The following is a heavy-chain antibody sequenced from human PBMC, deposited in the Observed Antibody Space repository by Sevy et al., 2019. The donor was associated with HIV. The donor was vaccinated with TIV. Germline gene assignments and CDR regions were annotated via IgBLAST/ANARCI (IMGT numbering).Heavy chain of an antibody. CDR2: ITRDGSGT. J-gene: IGHJ4*02. CDR1: GFTFSNYW. Sequence: GGSLRLSCSTSGFTFSNYWMHWVRLLPGKGLEWVSRITRDGSGTSYANSVKGRFTTSRDNAKNTLHLQMISLRAEDSALYYCVRDHLGYTYGYASVWGQGSLVTVSS. CDR3: VRDHLGYTYGYASV. V-gene: IGHV3-74*01. D-gene: IGHD5-18*01.